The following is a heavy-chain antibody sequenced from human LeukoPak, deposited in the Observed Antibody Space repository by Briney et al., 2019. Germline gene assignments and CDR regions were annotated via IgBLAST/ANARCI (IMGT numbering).Heavy chain of an antibody. Sequence: ASVKVSCKVSGYTLTDLSIHWVRQAPGKGLEWMGGFDPEEGKTIYAQKFQDRVTMTKETSTATAYMELSSLTSEDTAVYYCARVWAGWIVATIRDEGPVDDAFDIWGQGTMVTVSS. CDR3: ARVWAGWIVATIRDEGPVDDAFDI. CDR1: GYTLTDLS. V-gene: IGHV1-24*01. D-gene: IGHD5-12*01. J-gene: IGHJ3*02. CDR2: FDPEEGKT.